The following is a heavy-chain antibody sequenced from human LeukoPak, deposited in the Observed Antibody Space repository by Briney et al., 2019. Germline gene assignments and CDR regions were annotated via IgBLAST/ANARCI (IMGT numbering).Heavy chain of an antibody. CDR2: ISAYNGNT. CDR1: GYTFTNYG. V-gene: IGHV1-18*01. CDR3: ARDLRDCSGTGCLYYFDY. Sequence: GASVKVSCKASGYTFTNYGISWVRQAAGQGLEWMGWISAYNGNTNYAQRFQGRVTMTSDTSTSTAYMELRSLRSDDTAVYYCARDLRDCSGTGCLYYFDYWGQGTLVTVSS. J-gene: IGHJ4*02. D-gene: IGHD2-8*02.